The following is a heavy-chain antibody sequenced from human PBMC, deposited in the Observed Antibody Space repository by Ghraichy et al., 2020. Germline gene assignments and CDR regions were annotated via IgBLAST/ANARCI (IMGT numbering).Heavy chain of an antibody. CDR2: ISSSSSTI. D-gene: IGHD3-22*01. CDR3: ARDRADYYDSSGYYSPKGFYYYGMDV. J-gene: IGHJ6*02. CDR1: GFTFSSYS. Sequence: GALRLSCAASGFTFSSYSMNWVRQAPGKGLEWVSYISSSSSTIYYADSVKGRFTISRDNAKNSLYLQMNSLRDEDTAVYYCARDRADYYDSSGYYSPKGFYYYGMDVWGQGTTVTVSS. V-gene: IGHV3-48*02.